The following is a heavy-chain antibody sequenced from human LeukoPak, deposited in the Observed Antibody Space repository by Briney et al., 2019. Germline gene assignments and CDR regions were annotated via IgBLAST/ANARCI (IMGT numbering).Heavy chain of an antibody. Sequence: GASVKVSCKASGYTFTGYYMYWVRQAPGQGLEWMGWINPNSGGTNYAQKFQGRVTMTRDTSISTAYMELSGLRSDDTAVYYCARRYSDSSEGFDFWGQGTLVTVSS. CDR1: GYTFTGYY. CDR3: ARRYSDSSEGFDF. CDR2: INPNSGGT. D-gene: IGHD6-6*01. V-gene: IGHV1-2*02. J-gene: IGHJ4*02.